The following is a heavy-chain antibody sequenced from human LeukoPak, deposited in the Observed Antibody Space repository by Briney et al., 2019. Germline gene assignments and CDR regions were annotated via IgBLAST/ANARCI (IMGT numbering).Heavy chain of an antibody. Sequence: GGTLRLSCAASEFPFSNYGMSWVRQAPGKGLEWVSSISTSGGSTYYADSVKGRFTISRDNSKDTLYLQMNSLRAEDTAVYYCARDSGTTGEVKFDPWGQGTLVTASS. D-gene: IGHD3-10*01. J-gene: IGHJ5*02. CDR1: EFPFSNYG. CDR3: ARDSGTTGEVKFDP. CDR2: ISTSGGST. V-gene: IGHV3-23*01.